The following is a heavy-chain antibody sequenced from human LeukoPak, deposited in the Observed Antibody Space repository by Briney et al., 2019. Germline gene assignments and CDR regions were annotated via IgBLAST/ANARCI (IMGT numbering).Heavy chain of an antibody. V-gene: IGHV5-51*01. CDR2: IYPGDPGDSDT. CDR3: ARHFITSSGWEE. D-gene: IGHD6-19*01. Sequence: GASLKISCKGSGYSFTTYWIAWVRQMPGKGLEWMGIIYPGDPGDSDTRYSPSFQGQVTISVDKSISTAYLQWSSPKASDTAMYYCARHFITSSGWEEWGQGTLVTVSS. J-gene: IGHJ1*01. CDR1: GYSFTTYW.